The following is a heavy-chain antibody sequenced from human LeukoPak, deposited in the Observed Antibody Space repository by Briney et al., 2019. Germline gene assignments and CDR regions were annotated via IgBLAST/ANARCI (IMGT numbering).Heavy chain of an antibody. CDR3: ARGAVLWFGSPQVTNAFDI. CDR2: ISAYNGNT. Sequence: ASVKVSCKASGYTFTSYGISWVRQAPGQGLEWMGWISAYNGNTNYAQKLQGRVTMTTGTSTSTAYMELRSLRSDDTAVYYCARGAVLWFGSPQVTNAFDIWGQGTMVTVSS. J-gene: IGHJ3*02. D-gene: IGHD3-10*01. V-gene: IGHV1-18*01. CDR1: GYTFTSYG.